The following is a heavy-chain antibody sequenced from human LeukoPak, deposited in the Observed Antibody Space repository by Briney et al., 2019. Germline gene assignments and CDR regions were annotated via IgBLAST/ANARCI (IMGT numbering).Heavy chain of an antibody. CDR1: GFTFSSYE. CDR3: ARAGYDILTGPFDY. V-gene: IGHV3-48*03. Sequence: PGGSLRLSCAASGFTFSSYEMNWVRQAPGKGLEWVSYISSSGSTIYYADSVKGRFTISRDNAKNSLYLQMNSLRAEDTAVYYCARAGYDILTGPFDYWGQGTLVTVSS. J-gene: IGHJ4*02. D-gene: IGHD3-9*01. CDR2: ISSSGSTI.